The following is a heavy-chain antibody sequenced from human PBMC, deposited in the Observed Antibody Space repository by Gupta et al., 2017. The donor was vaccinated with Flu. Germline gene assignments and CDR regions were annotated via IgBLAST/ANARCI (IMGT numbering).Heavy chain of an antibody. V-gene: IGHV3-21*01. CDR3: ARGCIASTANPWVDY. CDR2: ISSNSDYK. Sequence: APGKGLEWVSAISSNSDYKYYPDSLRGRFTIFRDNAGESLYLRMNNLRADDTAVYYCARGCIASTANPWVDYWGQGALVTVSS. D-gene: IGHD2-21*02. J-gene: IGHJ4*02.